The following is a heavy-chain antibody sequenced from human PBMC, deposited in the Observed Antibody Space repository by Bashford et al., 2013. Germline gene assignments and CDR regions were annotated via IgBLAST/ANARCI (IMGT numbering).Heavy chain of an antibody. V-gene: IGHV4-59*01. CDR3: ARGAVRVAAAMFDY. CDR2: IYYSGSA. Sequence: RPLLYSSETLSLTCSVSGGSLSSYLWSWIRQPPGKGLEWIGYIYYSGSANYNPSLKSRVTISVDTSKNQFSLKVSSVTAADTAVYYCARGAVRVAAAMFDYWGQGTLVTVSS. J-gene: IGHJ4*02. D-gene: IGHD6-13*01. CDR1: GGSLSSYL.